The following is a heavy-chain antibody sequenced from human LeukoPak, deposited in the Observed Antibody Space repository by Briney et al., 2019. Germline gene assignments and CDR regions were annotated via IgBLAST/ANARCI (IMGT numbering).Heavy chain of an antibody. V-gene: IGHV3-30*18. CDR2: ISYDGSNK. CDR1: GFTFSSYG. Sequence: GRSLRLSCAASGFTFSSYGMHWVRQAPGKGLEWVAVISYDGSNKYYADSVKGRFTISRDNSKNTLYLQMNSLRAEDTAVYYCAKEDEQQLAYYFNDYWGQGTLVTVSS. J-gene: IGHJ4*02. CDR3: AKEDEQQLAYYFNDY. D-gene: IGHD6-13*01.